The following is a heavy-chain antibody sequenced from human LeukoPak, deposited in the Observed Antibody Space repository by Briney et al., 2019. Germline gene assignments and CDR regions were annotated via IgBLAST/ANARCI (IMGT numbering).Heavy chain of an antibody. D-gene: IGHD2-2*02. CDR2: IYYSGST. CDR3: ARDYCSSTSCYTGTFDY. Sequence: SETLSLTCTVSGGSISSYYWSWIRQPPGKGLEWIGYIYYSGSTNYNPSLKSRVTISVDTSKNQFSLKLSSVTAADTAVYYCARDYCSSTSCYTGTFDYWGQGTLVTVSS. V-gene: IGHV4-59*12. J-gene: IGHJ4*02. CDR1: GGSISSYY.